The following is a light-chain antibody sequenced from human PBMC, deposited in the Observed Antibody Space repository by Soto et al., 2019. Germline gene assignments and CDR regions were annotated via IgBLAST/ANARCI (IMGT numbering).Light chain of an antibody. CDR2: DTF. J-gene: IGKJ1*01. CDR1: QSVSNY. Sequence: IVLTQSPATLSLSPGARATLSCRAGQSVSNYLAWYQQKPGQAPRLIIYDTFNRATGIPARFSGSGSGTDVTLTISSLEPEDLAVYFCVQRSTWPWTRGHGTTVEIK. V-gene: IGKV3-11*01. CDR3: VQRSTWPWT.